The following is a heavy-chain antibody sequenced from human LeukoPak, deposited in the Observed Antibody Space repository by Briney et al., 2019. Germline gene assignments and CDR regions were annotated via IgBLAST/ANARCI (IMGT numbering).Heavy chain of an antibody. Sequence: PARTLSLTWTTYQSTDHNEGIDCRRQAPGKRLKKIAGIDWNSGAIGYADSVKGRFIISRDNAKNSLYLEMNSLRAEDTALYYCVKDRAANLFGSGAFENWGQGTLVTVSS. CDR2: IDWNSGAI. CDR1: QSTDHNEG. V-gene: IGHV3-9*01. CDR3: VKDRAANLFGSGAFEN. D-gene: IGHD3-10*01. J-gene: IGHJ4*02.